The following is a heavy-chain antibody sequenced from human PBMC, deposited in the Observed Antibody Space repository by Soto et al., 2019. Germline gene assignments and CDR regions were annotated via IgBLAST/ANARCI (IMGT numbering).Heavy chain of an antibody. CDR3: ARVSETTIAGGDVIRGREDD. J-gene: IGHJ4*02. CDR2: IFAYNGQR. Sequence: VHLVQSGAEVKKPGASVRVSCTTSGYAFNNFGISWVRQAPGQGSEWLGWIFAYNGQRNYPQRFQDRANMTTDTATGAAYMELKRLRYADTAFYYCARVSETTIAGGDVIRGREDDGGQGAQVTVSS. V-gene: IGHV1-18*01. D-gene: IGHD2-21*01. CDR1: GYAFNNFG.